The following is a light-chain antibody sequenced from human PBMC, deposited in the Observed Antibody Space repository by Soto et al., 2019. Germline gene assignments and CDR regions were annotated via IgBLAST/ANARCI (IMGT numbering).Light chain of an antibody. CDR1: SSDVGGYNY. J-gene: IGLJ1*01. V-gene: IGLV2-8*01. CDR2: EVS. CDR3: RSYVGTNKSV. Sequence: QSVLTQPPSASGSPGQSVTISCTGTSSDVGGYNYVSWYQQHPGKAPKLMIYEVSKRPSGVPDRFSGSKSGNTASLTVSGLQAEDEADYYCRSYVGTNKSVFGTGTKLTVL.